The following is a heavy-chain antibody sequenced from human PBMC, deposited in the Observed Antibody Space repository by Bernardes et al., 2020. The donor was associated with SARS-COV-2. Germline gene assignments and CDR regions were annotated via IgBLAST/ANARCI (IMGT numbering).Heavy chain of an antibody. J-gene: IGHJ4*02. CDR2: ISAYTDKT. Sequence: AAVQVPCKASNYTFTSYGISCVRQAPGQGLEGMGWISAYTDKTNFAQSLQGRVTLTTDTYTNTAYMDLRSLRSDDTVIYYCARDLGQWLVGQYSDYWGQGTLVTVSS. CDR1: NYTFTSYG. CDR3: ARDLGQWLVGQYSDY. D-gene: IGHD6-19*01. V-gene: IGHV1-18*01.